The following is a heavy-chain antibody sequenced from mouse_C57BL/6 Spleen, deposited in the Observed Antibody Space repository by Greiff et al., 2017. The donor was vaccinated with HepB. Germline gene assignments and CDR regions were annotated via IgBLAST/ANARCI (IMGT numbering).Heavy chain of an antibody. Sequence: QVQLKQPGAELVKPGASVKLSCKASGYTFTSYWMHWVKQRPGRGLEWIGRIDPNSGGTKYNEKFKSKATLTVDKPSSTAYMQLSSLTSEDSAVYYCARLYGSRRGAWFAYWGQGTLVTVSA. V-gene: IGHV1-72*01. CDR1: GYTFTSYW. CDR3: ARLYGSRRGAWFAY. CDR2: IDPNSGGT. D-gene: IGHD1-1*01. J-gene: IGHJ3*01.